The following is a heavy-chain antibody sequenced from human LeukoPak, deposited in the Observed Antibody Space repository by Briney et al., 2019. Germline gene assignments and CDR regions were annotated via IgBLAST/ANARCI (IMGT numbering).Heavy chain of an antibody. CDR1: GFTFSSYE. V-gene: IGHV3-48*03. CDR2: ISSSGSTI. CDR3: ARGGECSSTSCYGDYYYYYMDV. J-gene: IGHJ6*03. Sequence: RGSLRLSCAASGFTFSSYEMNWVRQAPGKGLEWVSYISSSGSTIYYADSVKGRFTISRDNAKNSLYLQMNSLRAEDTAVYYCARGGECSSTSCYGDYYYYYMDVWGKGTTVTVSS. D-gene: IGHD2-2*01.